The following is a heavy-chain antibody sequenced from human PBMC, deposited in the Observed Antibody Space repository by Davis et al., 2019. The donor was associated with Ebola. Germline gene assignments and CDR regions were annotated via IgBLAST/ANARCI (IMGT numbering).Heavy chain of an antibody. CDR1: GYTFTSYA. CDR2: INAGNGNT. J-gene: IGHJ4*02. Sequence: ASVKVSCKASGYTFTSYAMHWVRQAPGQRLEWMGWINAGNGNTKYSQKFQGRVTITRDTSASTAYMELSSLRSEDTAVYYCARVTPTLDYFDYWGQGTLVTVSS. CDR3: ARVTPTLDYFDY. V-gene: IGHV1-3*01. D-gene: IGHD4-23*01.